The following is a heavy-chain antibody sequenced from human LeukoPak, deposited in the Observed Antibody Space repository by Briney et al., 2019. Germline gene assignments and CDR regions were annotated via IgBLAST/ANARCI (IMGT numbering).Heavy chain of an antibody. CDR3: ARDREWDYDILTGYHRVGGNDAFDI. V-gene: IGHV1-69*13. D-gene: IGHD3-9*01. CDR1: GGTFSSYA. Sequence: SVKVSCKASGGTFSSYAISWVRQAPGQGLEWMGGIIPIFGTANYAQKFQGRVTITADESTSTAYMELSSLRSEDTAVYYCARDREWDYDILTGYHRVGGNDAFDIWGQGTMVTVSS. CDR2: IIPIFGTA. J-gene: IGHJ3*02.